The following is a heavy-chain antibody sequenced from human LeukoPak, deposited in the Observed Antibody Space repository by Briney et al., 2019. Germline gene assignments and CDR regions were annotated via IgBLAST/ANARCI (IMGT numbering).Heavy chain of an antibody. V-gene: IGHV3-7*01. CDR3: ARRVSGYDRDDAFDI. J-gene: IGHJ3*02. CDR1: GFTFSSYW. Sequence: GGSLRLSCAASGFTFSSYWMSWVRQAPGKGLEWVANIKQDGSEKYYVDSVKGRFTISRDNAKNSLYLQMNSLRAEDTAVYYCARRVSGYDRDDAFDIWGQGIMVTVSS. D-gene: IGHD5-12*01. CDR2: IKQDGSEK.